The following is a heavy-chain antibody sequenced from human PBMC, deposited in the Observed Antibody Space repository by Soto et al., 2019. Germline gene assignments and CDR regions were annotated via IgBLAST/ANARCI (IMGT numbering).Heavy chain of an antibody. V-gene: IGHV1-18*04. CDR2: ISGYNGKT. Sequence: ASVEVSCRTSGYTFNTYAITWVRQVPGQGLEWMGWISGYNGKTEYAQTHQGRVTVTTDTSTSTAFMELRSLRSDDTAVYYCARDFYSDGSGPSDYWGQGTPVTVSS. J-gene: IGHJ4*02. D-gene: IGHD6-19*01. CDR1: GYTFNTYA. CDR3: ARDFYSDGSGPSDY.